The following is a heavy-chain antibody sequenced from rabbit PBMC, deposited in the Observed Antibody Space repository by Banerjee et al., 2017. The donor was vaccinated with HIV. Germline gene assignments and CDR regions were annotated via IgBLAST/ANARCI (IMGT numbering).Heavy chain of an antibody. CDR1: GFSFSSSYW. CDR2: IDTGSGST. CDR3: ARNYGGYGYAGMAL. Sequence: QEQLEESGGDLVKPGASLTLTCTASGFSFSSSYWICWVRQAPGKGLEWIACIDTGSGSTYYASWAKGRFTISKTSSTTVTLQMTSLTAADTATYFCARNYGGYGYAGMALWGQGTLVTVS. D-gene: IGHD6-1*01. V-gene: IGHV1S45*01. J-gene: IGHJ6*01.